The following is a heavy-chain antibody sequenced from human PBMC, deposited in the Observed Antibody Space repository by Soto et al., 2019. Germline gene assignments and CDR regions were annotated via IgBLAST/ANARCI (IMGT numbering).Heavy chain of an antibody. CDR2: MNMDGSRT. J-gene: IGHJ4*02. D-gene: IGHD3-22*01. Sequence: EVQLVESGGGLVQPGGSLRLSCAASGFTFSIYWMHWVRQAPGKGLVWVSRMNMDGSRTSYADFAKGRFTISRDDAKSTVYLQMSNLRAEDTAVYYCVRGDGDRYDGHGYLARHWGQGPLVTVSS. CDR1: GFTFSIYW. CDR3: VRGDGDRYDGHGYLARH. V-gene: IGHV3-74*01.